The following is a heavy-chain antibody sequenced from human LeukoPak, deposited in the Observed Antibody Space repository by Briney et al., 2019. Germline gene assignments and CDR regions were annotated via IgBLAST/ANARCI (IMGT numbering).Heavy chain of an antibody. V-gene: IGHV2-5*01. D-gene: IGHD3-10*01. CDR3: AHRAPVRGVVFDY. CDR1: GFSRRTPGVG. Sequence: SAPTLFNPTPALTLTCTFSGFSRRTPGVGVGWIRQPPGKALEWLAFIYCNDDERYTPSLKSRLTITKDTSKNQVVPTMTNMDPLDTATYCCAHRAPVRGVVFDYWGQGTLVTGSS. J-gene: IGHJ4*02. CDR2: IYCNDDE.